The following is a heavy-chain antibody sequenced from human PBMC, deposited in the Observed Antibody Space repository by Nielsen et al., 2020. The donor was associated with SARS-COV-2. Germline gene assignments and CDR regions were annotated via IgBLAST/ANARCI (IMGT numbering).Heavy chain of an antibody. CDR1: GGSISSSSYY. D-gene: IGHD5-12*01. CDR2: IYYSGST. Sequence: SETLSLTCTVSGGSISSSSYYWGWIRQPPGKGLEWIGSIYYSGSTYYNPSLKSRVTISVDTSKNQFSLKLSSVTAADTAVYYCARLAPYYYMDVWGKGTTVTVSS. CDR3: ARLAPYYYMDV. V-gene: IGHV4-39*07. J-gene: IGHJ6*03.